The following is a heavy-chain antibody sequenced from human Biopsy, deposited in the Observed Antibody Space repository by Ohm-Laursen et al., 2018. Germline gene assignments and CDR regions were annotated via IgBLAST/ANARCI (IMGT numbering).Heavy chain of an antibody. CDR2: INPQSGTT. V-gene: IGHV1-2*02. D-gene: IGHD2-15*01. Sequence: SAAKVSSTASGYTFTGQTLHWVRQVPGQGLEWMGWINPQSGTTTFAQDFQGRVTMTRDTSITTAYMELRRVRSDDTPVYYCAKGQDLRGGAEYFQHWGQGALVTVSS. J-gene: IGHJ1*01. CDR1: GYTFTGQT. CDR3: AKGQDLRGGAEYFQH.